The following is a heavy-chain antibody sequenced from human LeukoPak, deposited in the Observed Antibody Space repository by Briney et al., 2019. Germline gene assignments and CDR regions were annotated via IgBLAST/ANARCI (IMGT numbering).Heavy chain of an antibody. V-gene: IGHV4-39*07. CDR1: GGSISVTPYY. CDR3: ARASTVFGHFAY. CDR2: IYYSGST. J-gene: IGHJ4*02. Sequence: SETLSLTCAISGGSISVTPYYWGWIRQPPGKGLEWIGSIYYSGSTYYNPSLKSRLTISVDTSKDQFSLKLTSVTAADTAVYYCARASTVFGHFAYWGRGTLVTVSS. D-gene: IGHD3-3*01.